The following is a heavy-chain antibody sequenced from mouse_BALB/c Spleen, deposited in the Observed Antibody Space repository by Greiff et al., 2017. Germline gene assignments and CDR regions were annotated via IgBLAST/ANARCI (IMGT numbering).Heavy chain of an antibody. CDR1: GFTFSDYG. Sequence: EVQGVEPGGGLVQPGGSRKLSCAASGFTFSDYGMAWVRQAPGKGPEWVAFISNLAYSIYYADTVTGRFTISRENAKNTLYLEMSSLRSEDTAMYYCARDDYWGQGTLVTVSA. J-gene: IGHJ3*01. V-gene: IGHV5-15*02. CDR2: ISNLAYSI. CDR3: ARDDY.